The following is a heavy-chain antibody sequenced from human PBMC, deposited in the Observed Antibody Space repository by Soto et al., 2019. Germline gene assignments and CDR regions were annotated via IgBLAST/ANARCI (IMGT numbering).Heavy chain of an antibody. CDR1: GGTFSSYA. D-gene: IGHD6-6*01. CDR3: ARGNRYSSASSYSYYGMDV. Sequence: QVQLVQSGAEVKKPGSSVKVSCKASGGTFSSYAISWVRQAPGQGLEWMGGIIPIFGTANYAQKFQGRVTIIADESTSTAYMELSSLRSEDTAVYSCARGNRYSSASSYSYYGMDVWGQGTTVTV. CDR2: IIPIFGTA. J-gene: IGHJ6*01. V-gene: IGHV1-69*01.